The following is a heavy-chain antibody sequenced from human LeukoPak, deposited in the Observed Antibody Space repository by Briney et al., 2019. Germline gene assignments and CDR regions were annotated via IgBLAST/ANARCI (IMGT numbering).Heavy chain of an antibody. D-gene: IGHD3-3*01. Sequence: ASVKVSCKASGYTFTSYYMHWVRQAPGQGLEWMGWINPNSGGTNYAQKFQGRVTMTRDTSISTAYMELSRLRSDDTAVYYCALGYYDFWSGYYTDNWFDPWGQGTLVTVSS. CDR1: GYTFTSYY. V-gene: IGHV1-2*02. CDR3: ALGYYDFWSGYYTDNWFDP. CDR2: INPNSGGT. J-gene: IGHJ5*02.